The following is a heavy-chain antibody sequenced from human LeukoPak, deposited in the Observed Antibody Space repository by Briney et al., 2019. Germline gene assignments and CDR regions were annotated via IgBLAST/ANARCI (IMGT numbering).Heavy chain of an antibody. CDR3: ARPAFWLHQGGYFDL. CDR2: IYPGDSDT. CDR1: GYSFTSYW. D-gene: IGHD5-24*01. V-gene: IGHV5-51*01. Sequence: PGESLKISCKGSGYSFTSYWIGWVRQMPGKGLEWMGIIYPGDSDTRYSPSFQGQVTISADKSISTAYLQWSSLKASDTAMYYCARPAFWLHQGGYFDLWGRGTLVTVSS. J-gene: IGHJ2*01.